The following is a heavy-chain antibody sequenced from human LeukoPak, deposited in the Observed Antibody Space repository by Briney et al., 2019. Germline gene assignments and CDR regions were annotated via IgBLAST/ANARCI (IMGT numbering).Heavy chain of an antibody. J-gene: IGHJ4*02. CDR3: ARSTVTTVHFDY. V-gene: IGHV3-30*03. D-gene: IGHD4-17*01. Sequence: GGSLRLSCAASGFTFSTYGMHWVRQAPGKGLEWVAVISYDGSNKYYADSVKGRFTISRDNSKNTLYLQMNSLRAEDTAVYYCARSTVTTVHFDYWGQGTLVTVSS. CDR2: ISYDGSNK. CDR1: GFTFSTYG.